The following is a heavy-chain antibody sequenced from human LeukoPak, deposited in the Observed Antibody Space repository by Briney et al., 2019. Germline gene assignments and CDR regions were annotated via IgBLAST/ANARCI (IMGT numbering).Heavy chain of an antibody. J-gene: IGHJ2*01. Sequence: GGSLRLSCAASGFTFNSHAMNWVRQAPGKGLEWVSLISPSGGRTFYADSVKGRFTISRDSSKDTVYFHMNSLRAEDTAVYYCAKSYGGNSFWYFDLWGRGTLVTVPS. CDR3: AKSYGGNSFWYFDL. V-gene: IGHV3-23*01. D-gene: IGHD4-23*01. CDR1: GFTFNSHA. CDR2: ISPSGGRT.